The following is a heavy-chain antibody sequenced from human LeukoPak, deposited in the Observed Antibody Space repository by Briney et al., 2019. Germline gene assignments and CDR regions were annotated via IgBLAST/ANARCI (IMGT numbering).Heavy chain of an antibody. Sequence: SETLSLTCTVSGGSISSYYWSWIRQPPGKGLEWIGLIHYTGTTNYNPSLKSRVTISGDTSKKQFSLKLSSVTAADTAVYYCACLTTADAFDIWGQGTMVTVSS. CDR1: GGSISSYY. D-gene: IGHD3-22*01. V-gene: IGHV4-59*01. CDR2: IHYTGTT. CDR3: ACLTTADAFDI. J-gene: IGHJ3*02.